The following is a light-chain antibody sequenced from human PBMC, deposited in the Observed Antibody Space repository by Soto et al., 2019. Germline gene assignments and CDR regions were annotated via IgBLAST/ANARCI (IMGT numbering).Light chain of an antibody. V-gene: IGKV3-15*01. CDR2: DTY. Sequence: EIVMTRPPATLSVSPVERATLSCRASQSVSIKLAWYQQRPGQAPRLIIYDTYNRATGIPARFSGSGSGTKFTLTIRSLKSEDFAVYYCQQSNNWPPITLGKGTRLEIK. CDR1: QSVSIK. J-gene: IGKJ5*01. CDR3: QQSNNWPPIT.